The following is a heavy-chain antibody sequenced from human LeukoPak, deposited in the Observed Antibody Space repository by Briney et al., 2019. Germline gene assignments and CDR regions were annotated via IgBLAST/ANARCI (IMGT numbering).Heavy chain of an antibody. CDR3: AREHRSTPD. J-gene: IGHJ4*02. CDR2: ISSSGSTI. D-gene: IGHD5/OR15-5a*01. V-gene: IGHV3-11*01. Sequence: PSETLSLTCAVYGGSFSDYYMSWIRQAPGKGLEWVSYISSSGSTIYYADSVKGRFTISRDNAKNSLYLQMNSLRAEDTAVYYCAREHRSTPDWGQGTLVTVSS. CDR1: GGSFSDYY.